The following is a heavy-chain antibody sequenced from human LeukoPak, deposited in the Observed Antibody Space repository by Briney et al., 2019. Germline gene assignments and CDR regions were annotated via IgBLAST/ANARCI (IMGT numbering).Heavy chain of an antibody. CDR2: ISSRGDST. CDR3: VKGPRPDISVAHTVEN. CDR1: GFIFSNYA. V-gene: IGHV3-23*01. J-gene: IGHJ4*02. Sequence: PGGSLRLSCAASGFIFSNYAMSWVRQVPGRGLEWVSTISSRGDSTYVADSVKGRFTISRGNSKNSLYLQMNTVRAEDTAVYYCVKGPRPDISVAHTVENWGQGTLVTVSS. D-gene: IGHD6-19*01.